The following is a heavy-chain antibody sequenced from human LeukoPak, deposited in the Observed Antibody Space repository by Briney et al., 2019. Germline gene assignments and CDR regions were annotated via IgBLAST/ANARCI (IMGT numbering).Heavy chain of an antibody. Sequence: PAETLSLTCGVSRYSISSGYHWAWMRQPPGKGLEWIGSVYQSGSTYYNPSLKSRVTISIDTSNNQFSLKLSSVTAADTAVYYCARGPGAYNWFDPWGQGTLVTVSS. CDR2: VYQSGST. CDR1: RYSISSGYH. J-gene: IGHJ5*02. V-gene: IGHV4-38-2*01. D-gene: IGHD3-10*01. CDR3: ARGPGAYNWFDP.